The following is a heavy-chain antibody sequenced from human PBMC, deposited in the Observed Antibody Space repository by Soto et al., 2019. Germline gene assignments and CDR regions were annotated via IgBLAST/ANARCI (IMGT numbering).Heavy chain of an antibody. J-gene: IGHJ5*02. CDR3: AREMGACSDSSCYPGPYDS. D-gene: IGHD3-16*01. CDR1: GFTFTSYS. V-gene: IGHV3-48*02. CDR2: ITSKSTTI. Sequence: GWSLRLSCSAAGFTFTSYSRDWVRQAPGQGREWVSYITSKSTTIKYADSVKGRFTVSRDNAKNSLYLQLNSLRDEDTAVYYCAREMGACSDSSCYPGPYDSWGQGTQVTVSS.